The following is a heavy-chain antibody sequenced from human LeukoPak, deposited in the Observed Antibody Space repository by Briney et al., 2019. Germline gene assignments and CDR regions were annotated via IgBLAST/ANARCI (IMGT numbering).Heavy chain of an antibody. CDR2: ISSSSYI. CDR3: ARDSVEMATILDY. Sequence: PRGSLRLSCAASGFTFSSYSMNWVRQAPGKGLEWVSSISSSSYIYYADSVKGRFTISRDNAKNSLYLQMNSLRAEDTAVYYCARDSVEMATILDYWGQGTLVTVSS. V-gene: IGHV3-21*01. J-gene: IGHJ4*02. D-gene: IGHD5-24*01. CDR1: GFTFSSYS.